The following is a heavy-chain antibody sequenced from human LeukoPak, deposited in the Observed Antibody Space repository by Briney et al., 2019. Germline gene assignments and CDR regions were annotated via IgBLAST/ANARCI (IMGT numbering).Heavy chain of an antibody. J-gene: IGHJ4*02. V-gene: IGHV1-2*02. CDR3: AKLYHYYGSGSYYKDFDY. CDR2: INPNSGGT. CDR1: GYTFTGYY. Sequence: GASVKVSCKASGYTFTGYYMHWVRQAPGQGLEWMGWINPNSGGTNYAQKFQGRVTMTRDTSISTAYMELSRLRSDDTAVYYCAKLYHYYGSGSYYKDFDYWGQGTLVTVTS. D-gene: IGHD3-10*01.